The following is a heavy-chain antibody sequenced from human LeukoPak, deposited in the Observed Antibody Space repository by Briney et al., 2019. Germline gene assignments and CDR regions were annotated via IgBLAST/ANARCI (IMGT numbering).Heavy chain of an antibody. Sequence: SETLSLTCAVYGGSFSGYYWSWIRQPPGKGLEWIGEINHSGSTNYNPSLKSRVTISVDTSKNQFSLKLSSVTAADTAVYYFTRGYRGYKYGYAWFDHWGQGTLVTVSS. D-gene: IGHD5-18*01. J-gene: IGHJ5*02. V-gene: IGHV4-34*01. CDR2: INHSGST. CDR1: GGSFSGYY. CDR3: TRGYRGYKYGYAWFDH.